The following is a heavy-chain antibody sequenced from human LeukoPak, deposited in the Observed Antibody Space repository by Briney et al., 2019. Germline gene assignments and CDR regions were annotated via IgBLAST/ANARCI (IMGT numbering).Heavy chain of an antibody. J-gene: IGHJ5*02. CDR1: GFTFSSYG. CDR3: AKDPVFGYSSSWYTPDNWFDP. D-gene: IGHD6-13*01. V-gene: IGHV3-30*02. CDR2: IRYDGSNK. Sequence: GGSLRLSCAASGFTFSSYGMHWVRQAPGKGLEWVAFIRYDGSNKYYADSVKGRFTFSRDNSKNTLYLQMNSLRAEDTAVYYCAKDPVFGYSSSWYTPDNWFDPWGQGTLVTVSS.